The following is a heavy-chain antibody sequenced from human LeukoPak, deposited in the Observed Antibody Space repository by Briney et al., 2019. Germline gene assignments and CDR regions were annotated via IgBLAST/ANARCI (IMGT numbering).Heavy chain of an antibody. CDR3: ARATGRVYCTNGVCLTIDAFDI. J-gene: IGHJ3*02. Sequence: ASVKVSCKASGYTFTVYYMHWVRQAPGQGLGWMGWINPNSGGTNYAQKFQGRVTMTRDTSISTAYMELSRLRSDDTAVYYCARATGRVYCTNGVCLTIDAFDIWGQGTMVTVSS. D-gene: IGHD2-8*01. V-gene: IGHV1-2*02. CDR2: INPNSGGT. CDR1: GYTFTVYY.